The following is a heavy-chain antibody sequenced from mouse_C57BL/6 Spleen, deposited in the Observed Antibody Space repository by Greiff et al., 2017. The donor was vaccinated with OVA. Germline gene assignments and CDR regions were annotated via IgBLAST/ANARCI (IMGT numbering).Heavy chain of an antibody. J-gene: IGHJ4*01. Sequence: VQLQQSGPELVKPGASVKIPCKASGYTFTDYNMDWVKQSHGKSLEWIGDINPNNGGTIYNQKFKGKATLTVDKSSSTAYMELRSLTSEDTAVYYCARRLGERGYYAMDYWGQGTSVTVSS. CDR3: ARRLGERGYYAMDY. V-gene: IGHV1-18*01. CDR1: GYTFTDYN. CDR2: INPNNGGT. D-gene: IGHD4-1*01.